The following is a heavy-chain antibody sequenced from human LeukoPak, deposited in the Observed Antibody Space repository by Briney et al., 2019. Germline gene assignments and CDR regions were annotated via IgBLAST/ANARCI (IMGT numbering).Heavy chain of an antibody. Sequence: ASVKVSCKASGYTFTGYYMHWVRQAPGQGLEWMGWINPNSGGTNYAQKFQGRVTMTRDTSISTAYMGLSRLRSDDTAVYYCARVGLYGGNFIDYWGQGTLVTVSS. CDR2: INPNSGGT. J-gene: IGHJ4*02. D-gene: IGHD4-23*01. V-gene: IGHV1-2*02. CDR1: GYTFTGYY. CDR3: ARVGLYGGNFIDY.